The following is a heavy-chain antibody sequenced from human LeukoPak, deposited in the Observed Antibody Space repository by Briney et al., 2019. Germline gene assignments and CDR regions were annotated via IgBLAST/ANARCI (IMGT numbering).Heavy chain of an antibody. J-gene: IGHJ4*02. CDR1: GFTVSSNY. CDR3: AKELYGSGRHPSSFDY. Sequence: GGSLRLSCAASGFTVSSNYMSWVRQAPGKGLEWVSAISGSGGSTYYADSVKGRFTISRDNSKNTLYLQMNSLRAEDTAVYYCAKELYGSGRHPSSFDYWGQGTLVTVSS. CDR2: ISGSGGST. V-gene: IGHV3-23*01. D-gene: IGHD3-10*01.